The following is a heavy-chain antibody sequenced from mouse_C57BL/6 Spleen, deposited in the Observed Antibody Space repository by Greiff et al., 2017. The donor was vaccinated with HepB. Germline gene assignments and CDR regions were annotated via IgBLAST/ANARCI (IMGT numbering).Heavy chain of an antibody. D-gene: IGHD2-5*01. CDR1: GYTFTSYW. CDR2: IYPSDSET. J-gene: IGHJ4*01. Sequence: QVQLQQPGAELVRPGSSVKLSCKASGYTFTSYWMDWVKQRPGQGLEWIGNIYPSDSETHYNQKFKDKATLTVDKSSSTAYMQLSSLTSEDSAVYYCARGKGYSNYYYAMDYWGQGTSVTVSS. CDR3: ARGKGYSNYYYAMDY. V-gene: IGHV1-61*01.